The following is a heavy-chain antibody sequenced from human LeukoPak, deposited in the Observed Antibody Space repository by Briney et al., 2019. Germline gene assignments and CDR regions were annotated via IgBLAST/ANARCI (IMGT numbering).Heavy chain of an antibody. J-gene: IGHJ6*02. CDR2: MNPDSGNT. D-gene: IGHD2-2*01. CDR1: GYTFTSYD. V-gene: IGHV1-8*01. CDR3: ARGDCSSTSCYAEIYYYYYGMDV. Sequence: ASVKVSCKASGYTFTSYDINWVRQATGQGLEWMGWMNPDSGNTGYAQKFQGRVTMTRNTSISTAYMELSSLRSEDTAVYYCARGDCSSTSCYAEIYYYYYGMDVWGQGTTVTVSS.